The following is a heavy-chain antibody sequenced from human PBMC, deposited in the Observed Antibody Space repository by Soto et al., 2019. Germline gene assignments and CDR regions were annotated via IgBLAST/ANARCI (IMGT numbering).Heavy chain of an antibody. V-gene: IGHV4-4*07. J-gene: IGHJ4*02. CDR2: IYSSGSA. Sequence: SETLSLTCNVSGGSIYTYSWTWLRQPAGKGLEWIGHIYSSGSANYNPSLKSRVSMSVDTSKNQFSLKLNSVTAADTAVYYCATIVGANDYWGQGALVTVS. CDR1: GGSIYTYS. CDR3: ATIVGANDY. D-gene: IGHD1-26*01.